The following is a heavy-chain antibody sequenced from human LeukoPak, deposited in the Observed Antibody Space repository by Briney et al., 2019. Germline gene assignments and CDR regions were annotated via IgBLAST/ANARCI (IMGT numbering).Heavy chain of an antibody. V-gene: IGHV5-51*01. D-gene: IGHD1-7*01. CDR3: ARRPAGTRTFDY. CDR1: GYSFTSYW. Sequence: GESLKISCKGSGYSFTSYWIGWVRQMPGKGLEWMGVIYGADYTTIYSPPFHGQITISADKSISTAYLQWTSLRASDTAMYYCARRPAGTRTFDYWGQGALVTVSS. J-gene: IGHJ4*02. CDR2: IYGADYTT.